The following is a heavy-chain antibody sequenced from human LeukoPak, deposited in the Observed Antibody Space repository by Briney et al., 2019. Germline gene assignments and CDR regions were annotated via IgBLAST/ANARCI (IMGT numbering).Heavy chain of an antibody. CDR1: GFTFSSYS. D-gene: IGHD6-13*01. CDR2: ISSSSSYI. Sequence: PGGSLRLSCAASGFTFSSYSMNWVRQAPGKGLEWVSSISSSSSYIYYADSVKGRFTISRDNSKNTLYLQMNSLRAEDTAVYYCASHSSSWVYYYMDVWGKGTTVTVSS. V-gene: IGHV3-21*01. CDR3: ASHSSSWVYYYMDV. J-gene: IGHJ6*03.